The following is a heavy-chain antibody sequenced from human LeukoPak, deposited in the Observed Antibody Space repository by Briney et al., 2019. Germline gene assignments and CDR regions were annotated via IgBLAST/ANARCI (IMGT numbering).Heavy chain of an antibody. V-gene: IGHV3-7*01. D-gene: IGHD6-13*01. J-gene: IGHJ4*02. CDR1: GFTFSTYW. Sequence: KAGGSLRLSCAASGFTFSTYWMTWVRQAPGKGLEGLANIKPDGSETYYVDPVKGRFTISRDNAKNFLYLQMNSLRGEDTAVYHCGGFGYEAAVDLWGQGTLVTVSS. CDR3: GGFGYEAAVDL. CDR2: IKPDGSET.